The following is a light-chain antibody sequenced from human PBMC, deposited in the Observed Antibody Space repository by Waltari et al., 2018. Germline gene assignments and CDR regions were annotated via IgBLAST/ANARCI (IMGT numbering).Light chain of an antibody. CDR2: DVS. Sequence: QSALTQPASVSGSPGQSITISCTGTNTDVGGYNYVYWYQHHPGKAPKLMIYDVSNRPSGISYRFSGSKSGNTASLTISGLQAEDEADYYCTSYTTSSTPHVVFGGGTKLSVL. J-gene: IGLJ2*01. V-gene: IGLV2-14*03. CDR1: NTDVGGYNY. CDR3: TSYTTSSTPHVV.